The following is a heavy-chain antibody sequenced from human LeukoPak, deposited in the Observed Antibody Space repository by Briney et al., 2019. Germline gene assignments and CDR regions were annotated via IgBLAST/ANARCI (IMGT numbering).Heavy chain of an antibody. CDR3: VKTPQYYYDSSGFYSN. V-gene: IGHV3-64D*09. CDR1: GFTFSSYA. D-gene: IGHD3-22*01. CDR2: ISSNGGST. Sequence: GGSLRLSCSASGFTFSSYAMHWVRQAPGKGLEYVSAISSNGGSTYYADSVKGRFTISRDNSKNPLYLQMSSLRAEDTAVYYCVKTPQYYYDSSGFYSNWGQGTLVTVSS. J-gene: IGHJ4*02.